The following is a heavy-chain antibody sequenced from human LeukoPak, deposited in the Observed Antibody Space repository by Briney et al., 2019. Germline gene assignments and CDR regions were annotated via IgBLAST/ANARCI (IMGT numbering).Heavy chain of an antibody. D-gene: IGHD1-26*01. V-gene: IGHV3-21*01. CDR2: ISSSSSYI. CDR1: GFTFSSYW. J-gene: IGHJ6*03. CDR3: ARDPQGELPPAGYYYYYMDV. Sequence: GGSLRLSCAASGFTFSSYWMSWVRQAPGKGLEWVSSISSSSSYIYYADSVKGRFTISRDNAKNSLYLQMNSLRAEDTAVYYCARDPQGELPPAGYYYYYMDVWGKGTTVTVSS.